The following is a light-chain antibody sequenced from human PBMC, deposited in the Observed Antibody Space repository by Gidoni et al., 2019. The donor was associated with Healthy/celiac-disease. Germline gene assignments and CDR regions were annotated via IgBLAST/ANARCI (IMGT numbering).Light chain of an antibody. J-gene: IGKJ4*01. CDR1: QSISSW. Sequence: DIQMTQSPSTLSASVGDRVTITCRASQSISSWLAWYQQKPGKAPTLLIYKASSLESGVPSRFSGSGSGTEVTLTISSLQPDDFATYYCQQYNSYSLTFGGGTKVEIK. CDR3: QQYNSYSLT. V-gene: IGKV1-5*03. CDR2: KAS.